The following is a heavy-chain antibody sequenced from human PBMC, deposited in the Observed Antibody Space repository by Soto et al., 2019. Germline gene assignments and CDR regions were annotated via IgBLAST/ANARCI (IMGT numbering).Heavy chain of an antibody. CDR1: GYTFTSYG. V-gene: IGHV1-18*01. D-gene: IGHD6-19*01. CDR2: ISAYNGNT. Sequence: ASVKVSYKASGYTFTSYGISWVRQAPGQGLEWMGWISAYNGNTNYAQKLQGRVTMTTDTSTSTAYMELRSLRSDDTAVYYCARETAFSSGWYSDYWGQGTLVTVSS. J-gene: IGHJ4*02. CDR3: ARETAFSSGWYSDY.